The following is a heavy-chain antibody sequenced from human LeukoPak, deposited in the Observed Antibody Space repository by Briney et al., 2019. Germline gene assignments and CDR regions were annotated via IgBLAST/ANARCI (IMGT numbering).Heavy chain of an antibody. J-gene: IGHJ4*02. D-gene: IGHD1-26*01. CDR3: ARVKGGATTDY. V-gene: IGHV3-20*04. CDR1: GFTFGDYA. CDR2: INWNGGDT. Sequence: GGSLRLSCAASGFTFGDYAMNWVRHGPGKGLEWVSGINWNGGDTAYADSVKGRFTISRDNAKNSLHLQMNSLRVEDTALYYCARVKGGATTDYWGQGTLVTVSS.